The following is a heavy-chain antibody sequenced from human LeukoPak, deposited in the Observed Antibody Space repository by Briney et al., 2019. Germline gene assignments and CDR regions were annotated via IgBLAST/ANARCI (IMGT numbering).Heavy chain of an antibody. V-gene: IGHV3-7*03. CDR1: GIILSSYW. D-gene: IGHD5-18*01. J-gene: IGHJ4*02. CDR2: IKQDGSEK. CDR3: AKLKSGYSYGDY. Sequence: GGSLRLSCAASGIILSSYWMSWVRQAPGKGLEWVANIKQDGSEKWYGDSVKGRFTISRDNSKNTLYLQMNSLRAEDTAVYYCAKLKSGYSYGDYWGQGTLVTVSS.